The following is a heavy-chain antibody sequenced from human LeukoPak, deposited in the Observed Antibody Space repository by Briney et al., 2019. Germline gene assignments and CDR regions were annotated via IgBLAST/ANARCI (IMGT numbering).Heavy chain of an antibody. Sequence: PSETLSLTCAVSGYSISSGYYWGWIRQPPGKGLEWIGSIHHSGSTYYNPSLKSRITISVDMSKNQFSLKLSSVTAADAAVYFCARDPDDKDLDYWGQGTLVTVSS. J-gene: IGHJ4*02. V-gene: IGHV4-38-2*02. CDR3: ARDPDDKDLDY. D-gene: IGHD3-22*01. CDR1: GYSISSGYY. CDR2: IHHSGST.